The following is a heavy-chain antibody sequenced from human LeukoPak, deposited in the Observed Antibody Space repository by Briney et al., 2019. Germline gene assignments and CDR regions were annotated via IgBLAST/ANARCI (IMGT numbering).Heavy chain of an antibody. CDR2: VNHSGKT. V-gene: IGHV4-34*01. CDR3: VRVQGEVAVDY. CDR1: GGSFSGHF. D-gene: IGHD6-19*01. Sequence: SETLSLTCAVYGGSFSGHFWSWIRQPPGNGLEWIGEVNHSGKTNYNPSLKTRVTISVDTSKNQFSLRLRSMTATDTAVYYCVRVQGEVAVDYWGQGTLVTVSS. J-gene: IGHJ4*02.